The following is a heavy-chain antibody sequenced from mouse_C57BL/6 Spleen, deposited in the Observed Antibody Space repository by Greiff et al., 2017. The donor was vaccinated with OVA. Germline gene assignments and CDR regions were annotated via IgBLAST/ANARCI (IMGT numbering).Heavy chain of an antibody. Sequence: VQLQQPGAELVMPGASVKLSCKASGYTFTSYWMHWVKQRPGQGLEWIGEIDPSDSYTNYNQKFKGKSTLTVDKSSSTAYMQLSSLTSEDSAVYYCALTVVASYYAMDYWGQGTSVTVSS. CDR3: ALTVVASYYAMDY. J-gene: IGHJ4*01. CDR1: GYTFTSYW. V-gene: IGHV1-69*01. CDR2: IDPSDSYT. D-gene: IGHD1-1*01.